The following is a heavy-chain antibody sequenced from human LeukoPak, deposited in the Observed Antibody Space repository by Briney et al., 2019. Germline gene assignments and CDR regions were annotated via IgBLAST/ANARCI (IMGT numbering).Heavy chain of an antibody. CDR1: GASFSGYY. CDR3: AKVYSSSSRDSFDV. J-gene: IGHJ3*01. CDR2: INHSGSI. Sequence: SETLSLTCAVYGASFSGYYWSWLRQTPGKGLEWIGEINHSGSISYNPSLESRITISVDTCKSQFSLELRSVNAADTAVYYCAKVYSSSSRDSFDVWGQGTMVTVSS. D-gene: IGHD6-6*01. V-gene: IGHV4-34*01.